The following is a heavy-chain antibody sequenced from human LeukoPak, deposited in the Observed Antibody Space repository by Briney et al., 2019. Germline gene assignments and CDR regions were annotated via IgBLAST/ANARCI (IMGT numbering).Heavy chain of an antibody. D-gene: IGHD4-17*01. V-gene: IGHV4-39*01. CDR2: IYYSGST. Sequence: PSETLSLTCTVSGGSISSGGYYWSWIRQHPGKGLEWIGYIYYSGSTYYYPSLKSRVTISVDTSKNQFSLRLSSVTAADTAVYYCAKSTGTTEFDYWGQGTLVTVSS. CDR1: GGSISSGGYY. J-gene: IGHJ4*02. CDR3: AKSTGTTEFDY.